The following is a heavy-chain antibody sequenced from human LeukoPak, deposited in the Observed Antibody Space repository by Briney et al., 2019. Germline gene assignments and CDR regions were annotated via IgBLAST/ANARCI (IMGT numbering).Heavy chain of an antibody. CDR1: GGSISSYY. CDR2: FYYTGTT. J-gene: IGHJ4*02. D-gene: IGHD4-17*01. CDR3: ASKSTDHGELRFDY. V-gene: IGHV4-59*01. Sequence: SETLSLTCTVSGGSISSYYWSWLRQPPGKGLEWIGYFYYTGTTNYNPSLKSRVTISVDTSKNQFSLKVNSVTAADTGVYYCASKSTDHGELRFDYWGQGTLVTVSS.